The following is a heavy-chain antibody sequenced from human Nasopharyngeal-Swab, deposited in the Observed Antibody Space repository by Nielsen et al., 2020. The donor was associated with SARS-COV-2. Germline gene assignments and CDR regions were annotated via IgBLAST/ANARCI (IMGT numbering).Heavy chain of an antibody. J-gene: IGHJ3*02. D-gene: IGHD1-26*01. CDR3: ARGNYGGSSELRGNDAFDI. CDR2: ISAYNGNT. Sequence: ASVKVSCKASGYTFTSYGISWVRQAPGQGLEWMGWISAYNGNTNYAQKLQGRVTTTTDTSTSTAYMELRSLRSDDTAVYYCARGNYGGSSELRGNDAFDIWGQGTMVTVSS. CDR1: GYTFTSYG. V-gene: IGHV1-18*01.